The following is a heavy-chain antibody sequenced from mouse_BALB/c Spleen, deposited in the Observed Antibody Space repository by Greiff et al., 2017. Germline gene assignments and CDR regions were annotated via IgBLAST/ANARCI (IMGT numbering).Heavy chain of an antibody. D-gene: IGHD2-3*01. V-gene: IGHV6-6*02. J-gene: IGHJ4*01. CDR3: TRDGYYFYAMDY. Sequence: EVKVGESGGGLVQPGGSMKLSCVASGFTFSNYWMNWVRQSPEKGLEWVAEIRLKSNNYATHYAESVKGRFTISRDDSKSSVYLQMNNLRAEDTGIYYCTRDGYYFYAMDYWGQGTSVTVSS. CDR2: IRLKSNNYAT. CDR1: GFTFSNYW.